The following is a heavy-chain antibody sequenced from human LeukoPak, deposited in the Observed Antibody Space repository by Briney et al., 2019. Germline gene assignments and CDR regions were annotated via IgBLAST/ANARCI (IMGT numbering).Heavy chain of an antibody. J-gene: IGHJ6*03. D-gene: IGHD3-3*01. CDR2: IKSKTDGGTI. Sequence: GGSLRLSCAASGFTFSNAWMSWVRQAPGKGLEWVGRIKSKTDGGTIDYAAPVKGRFTISRDDSKNTLYLQMNSLKTEDTAVYYCTTVGLYDFWSGYYIPPHYMDVWGKGTTVTVSS. CDR1: GFTFSNAW. CDR3: TTVGLYDFWSGYYIPPHYMDV. V-gene: IGHV3-15*01.